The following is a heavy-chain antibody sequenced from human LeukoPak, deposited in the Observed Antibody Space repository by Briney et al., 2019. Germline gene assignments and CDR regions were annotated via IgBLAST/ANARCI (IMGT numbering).Heavy chain of an antibody. CDR2: IIPIFGTA. V-gene: IGHV1-69*13. CDR1: GGTFSSYA. CDR3: ARGRVEYSSSSVDY. D-gene: IGHD6-6*01. Sequence: SVKVSYKASGGTFSSYAISWVRQAPGQGLEWMGGIIPIFGTANYAQKFQGRVTITADESTSTAYMELSSLRSEDTAVYYCARGRVEYSSSSVDYWGQGTLVTVSS. J-gene: IGHJ4*02.